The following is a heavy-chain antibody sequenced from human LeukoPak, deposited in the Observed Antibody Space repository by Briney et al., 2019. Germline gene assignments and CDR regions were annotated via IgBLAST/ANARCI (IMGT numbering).Heavy chain of an antibody. CDR2: INHSGSI. CDR3: ARAHYGDTGPYFDY. CDR1: GVSFSGYY. V-gene: IGHV4-34*01. J-gene: IGHJ4*02. D-gene: IGHD4-17*01. Sequence: KTSEPLSLTCVVYGVSFSGYYWSWIRQPPGKGLEWIGEINHSGSINCNRSLKSRVTISVRTSKNQFSLKLSSVTAADTAVYYCARAHYGDTGPYFDYWGQGTLVTVSS.